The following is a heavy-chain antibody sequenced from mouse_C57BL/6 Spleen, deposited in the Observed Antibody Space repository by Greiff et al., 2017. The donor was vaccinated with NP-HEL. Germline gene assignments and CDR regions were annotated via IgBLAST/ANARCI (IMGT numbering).Heavy chain of an antibody. V-gene: IGHV1-55*01. Sequence: QVQLQQPGAELVKPGASVKMSCKASGYTFTSYWITWVKQRPGQGLEWIGDIYPGSGSTNYNEKFKSKATLTGDTSSSTAYMQLSSLTSEDSAVYYCARRDSITTVVDWYFDVWGTGTTVTVSS. CDR2: IYPGSGST. CDR1: GYTFTSYW. J-gene: IGHJ1*03. CDR3: ARRDSITTVVDWYFDV. D-gene: IGHD1-1*01.